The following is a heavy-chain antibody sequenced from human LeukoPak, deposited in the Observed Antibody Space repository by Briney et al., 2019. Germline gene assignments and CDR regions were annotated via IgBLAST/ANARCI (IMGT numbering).Heavy chain of an antibody. D-gene: IGHD1-14*01. CDR1: GFTFSSYS. Sequence: PGGSLRLSCAASGFTFSSYSMNWVRQAPGKGLEWVSYISSSSSTIYCADSVKGRFTISRDNAKNSLYLQMNSLRAEDTAVYYCARATEPFDYWGQGTLVTVSS. CDR2: ISSSSSTI. CDR3: ARATEPFDY. J-gene: IGHJ4*02. V-gene: IGHV3-48*01.